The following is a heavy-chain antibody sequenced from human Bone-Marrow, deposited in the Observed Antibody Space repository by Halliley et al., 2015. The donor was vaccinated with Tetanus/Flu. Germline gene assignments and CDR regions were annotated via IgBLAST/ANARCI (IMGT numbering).Heavy chain of an antibody. D-gene: IGHD3-10*01. CDR3: ASQNYYGTGSRPYSDY. CDR2: INYTGPT. Sequence: INYTGPTDHNPSLKSRLTVSADTAKNPLSLRLTSMTAADPAVYYCASQNYYGTGSRPYSDYWGQGTLVTVSS. J-gene: IGHJ4*02. V-gene: IGHV4-61*07.